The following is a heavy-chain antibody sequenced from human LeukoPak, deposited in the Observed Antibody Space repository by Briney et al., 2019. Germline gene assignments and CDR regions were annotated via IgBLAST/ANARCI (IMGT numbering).Heavy chain of an antibody. CDR2: ISGSGGTT. Sequence: GGSLRLSCAASGFTFSNYAMSWVRQAPGKGLEWVAAISGSGGTTDYADSVKGRFTISRDNSKNTLYLQMNSLRAEDTAVYYCANTRNWNDVYWGQGTLVTVSS. D-gene: IGHD1-1*01. CDR1: GFTFSNYA. CDR3: ANTRNWNDVY. J-gene: IGHJ4*02. V-gene: IGHV3-23*01.